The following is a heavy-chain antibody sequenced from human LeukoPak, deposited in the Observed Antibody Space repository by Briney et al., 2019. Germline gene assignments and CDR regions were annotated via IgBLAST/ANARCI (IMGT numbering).Heavy chain of an antibody. V-gene: IGHV1-18*01. Sequence: GASVKVSCKASGYTFTSYGISWVRQAPGQGLEWMGWISAYNGNTNYAQKLQGRVAMTTDTSTSTACMELRSLRSDDTAVYYCARVRAAASLNWFDPWGQGTLVTVSS. D-gene: IGHD6-13*01. CDR3: ARVRAAASLNWFDP. CDR1: GYTFTSYG. J-gene: IGHJ5*02. CDR2: ISAYNGNT.